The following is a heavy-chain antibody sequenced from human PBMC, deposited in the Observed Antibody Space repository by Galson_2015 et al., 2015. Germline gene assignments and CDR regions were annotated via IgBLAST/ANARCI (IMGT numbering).Heavy chain of an antibody. Sequence: SLRLSCAASGFTVSSNYMSWVRQAPGKGLEWVSVIYSGGSTYYADSVKGRFTISRDNSKNTLYLQMNSLRAEDTAVYYCATSIAAAGRALDYWGQGTLVTVSS. D-gene: IGHD6-13*01. CDR2: IYSGGST. CDR3: ATSIAAAGRALDY. CDR1: GFTVSSNY. J-gene: IGHJ4*02. V-gene: IGHV3-53*05.